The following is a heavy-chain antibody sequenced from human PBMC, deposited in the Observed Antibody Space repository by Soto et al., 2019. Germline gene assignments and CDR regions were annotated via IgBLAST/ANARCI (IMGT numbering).Heavy chain of an antibody. D-gene: IGHD1-26*01. J-gene: IGHJ5*02. V-gene: IGHV3-11*04. CDR2: ITSSGRTT. CDR1: GLTFSDYD. Sequence: CGSLRVSWAASGLTFSDYDRNWIRQAPGKGLEWVSYITSSGRTTYYADSVKGRFTISRDNAKNSLYLQMNSLRDEDTAVYYCAREGGNLNWFDPWGQGTLVTVSS. CDR3: AREGGNLNWFDP.